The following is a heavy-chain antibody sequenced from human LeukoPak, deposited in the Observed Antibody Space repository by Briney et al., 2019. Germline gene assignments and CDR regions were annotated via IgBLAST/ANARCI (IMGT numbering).Heavy chain of an antibody. CDR1: LGTFSSYA. V-gene: IGHV1-69*04. CDR3: ARVFRGYCSSTSCYGFGYYGMDV. Sequence: GASVKVSCKASLGTFSSYALSCVRQAPGRGLEWMGRIIPLLGIAHYAQKFQGRVTITADKSTSTAYMEPSSLRSEDTAVYYCARVFRGYCSSTSCYGFGYYGMDVWGQGTTVSVS. CDR2: IIPLLGIA. D-gene: IGHD2-2*01. J-gene: IGHJ6*02.